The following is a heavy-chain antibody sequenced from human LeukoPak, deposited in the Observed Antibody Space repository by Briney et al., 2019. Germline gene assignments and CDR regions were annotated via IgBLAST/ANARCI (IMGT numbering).Heavy chain of an antibody. CDR2: INSDGSST. Sequence: GGSLRLSCAASGFIFSSYWMHWVRQAPGKGLVWVSRINSDGSSTTYADSMKGRFTISRDNAKNSLYLQMNSLRAEDTAVYYCARAGILVVVTAHDAFDIWGQGTMVSVSS. V-gene: IGHV3-74*01. CDR3: ARAGILVVVTAHDAFDI. J-gene: IGHJ3*02. D-gene: IGHD2-21*02. CDR1: GFIFSSYW.